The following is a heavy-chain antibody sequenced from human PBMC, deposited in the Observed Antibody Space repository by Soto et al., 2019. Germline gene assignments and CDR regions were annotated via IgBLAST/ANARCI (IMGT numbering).Heavy chain of an antibody. Sequence: QVQLVQSGAEVKKPGASVKVSCKASGYTFTGHYMHWVRQARGQGHEWMGWINPNSGGTNYAQKFQSRAPNTRDTSISTAYMERSRLRSDETAVYYWAREGGGCSSTSCCRGGDAFDIWGQGTMVTVSS. D-gene: IGHD2-2*01. CDR2: INPNSGGT. CDR1: GYTFTGHY. CDR3: AREGGGCSSTSCCRGGDAFDI. J-gene: IGHJ3*02. V-gene: IGHV1-2*02.